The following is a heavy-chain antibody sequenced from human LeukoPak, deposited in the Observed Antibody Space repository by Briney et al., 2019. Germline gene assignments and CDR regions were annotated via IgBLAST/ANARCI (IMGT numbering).Heavy chain of an antibody. CDR2: ISAYNGNT. CDR3: ARDHCSSTSCYFPWFDP. Sequence: GASVKVSCKASGYTFTSYGISWVRQAPGQGLEWMGWISAYNGNTNYAQKLQGRVTMTTDTSTSTAYMELRSRRSDDTAVYYCARDHCSSTSCYFPWFDPWGQGTLVTVSS. J-gene: IGHJ5*02. CDR1: GYTFTSYG. D-gene: IGHD2-2*01. V-gene: IGHV1-18*01.